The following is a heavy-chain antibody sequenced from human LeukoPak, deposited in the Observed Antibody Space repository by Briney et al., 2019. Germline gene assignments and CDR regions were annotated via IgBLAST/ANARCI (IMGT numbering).Heavy chain of an antibody. V-gene: IGHV3-48*03. CDR2: ISSDGTTI. J-gene: IGHJ3*02. D-gene: IGHD3-16*01. Sequence: GGSLRLSCAASGFTVRSYEFYWVRQAPGKGLEWVSYISSDGTTIKYADSVKGRFTISRDDAKRSLYLQMNGLRADDMAIYYCGAARQYVGAFDIWGQGTVVTVSS. CDR1: GFTVRSYE. CDR3: GAARQYVGAFDI.